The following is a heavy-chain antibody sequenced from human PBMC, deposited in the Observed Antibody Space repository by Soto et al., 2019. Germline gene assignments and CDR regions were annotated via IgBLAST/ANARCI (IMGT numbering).Heavy chain of an antibody. J-gene: IGHJ5*02. CDR1: GVTISSSDYY. Sequence: SETLSLTCPVSGVTISSSDYYWSWVRQPPGKGLEWIGNIYYSGSTYYNPSLKSRVTISVDKSKNQFSLKLSSVTAADTAVYYCARTRAVWFDPWGQGTLVT. CDR2: IYYSGST. CDR3: ARTRAVWFDP. D-gene: IGHD6-19*01. V-gene: IGHV4-39*01.